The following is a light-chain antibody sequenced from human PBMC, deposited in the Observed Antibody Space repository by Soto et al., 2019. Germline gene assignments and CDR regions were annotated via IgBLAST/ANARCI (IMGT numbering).Light chain of an antibody. V-gene: IGLV2-23*03. CDR1: SSDIGSYNL. CDR2: EGN. Sequence: QSALTQPASVSGSPGQSITISCTGTSSDIGSYNLVSWYQQHPGKAPKLMIYEGNKPPSGVSNRFSGSKSGNTASLTISGLQTEDEANYFCCSYAGSSTFFVFGTGTKLTVL. J-gene: IGLJ1*01. CDR3: CSYAGSSTFFV.